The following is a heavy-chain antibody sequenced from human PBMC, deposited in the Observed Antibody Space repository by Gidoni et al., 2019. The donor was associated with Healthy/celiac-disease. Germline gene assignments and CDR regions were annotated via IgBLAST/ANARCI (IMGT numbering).Heavy chain of an antibody. V-gene: IGHV3-7*01. CDR3: ARDQGVYFDWLLSDYYYYGMDV. Sequence: EVQLVESGGGLVQPGGSLRLSCPASGLTLSSYWMSWFRQAPGKGLDWVANIKQDGSEKFYVDSVKGRFTISRDNAKNSLYLQMNSLRAEDTAVYYCARDQGVYFDWLLSDYYYYGMDVWGQGTTVTVSS. CDR2: IKQDGSEK. J-gene: IGHJ6*02. D-gene: IGHD3-9*01. CDR1: GLTLSSYW.